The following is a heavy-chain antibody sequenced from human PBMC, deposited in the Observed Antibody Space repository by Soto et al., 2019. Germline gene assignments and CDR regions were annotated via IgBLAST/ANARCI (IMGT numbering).Heavy chain of an antibody. CDR3: ARDRPYSSGWYRYYYCYYGMDV. CDR1: GYTFTSYG. D-gene: IGHD6-19*01. J-gene: IGHJ6*02. CDR2: ISAYNGNT. V-gene: IGHV1-18*01. Sequence: GASVKVSCKASGYTFTSYGISWVRQAPGQGLEWMGWISAYNGNTNYAQKLQGRVTMTTDTSTSTAYMELRSLRSDDTAVYYCARDRPYSSGWYRYYYCYYGMDVWGQGTTVTVS.